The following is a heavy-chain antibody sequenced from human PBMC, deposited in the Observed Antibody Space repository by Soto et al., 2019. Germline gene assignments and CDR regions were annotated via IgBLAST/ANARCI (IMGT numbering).Heavy chain of an antibody. D-gene: IGHD3-3*01. CDR3: AKDLLRDFLSSSPSGNWFDP. CDR2: ISYDGSNK. J-gene: IGHJ5*02. CDR1: GFTFSSYG. Sequence: PGGSLRLSCAASGFTFSSYGMHWVRQAPGKGLEWVAVISYDGSNKYYADSVKGRFTISRDNSKNTLYLQMNSLRAEDAAVYYCAKDLLRDFLSSSPSGNWFDPWGQGTLVTVSS. V-gene: IGHV3-30*18.